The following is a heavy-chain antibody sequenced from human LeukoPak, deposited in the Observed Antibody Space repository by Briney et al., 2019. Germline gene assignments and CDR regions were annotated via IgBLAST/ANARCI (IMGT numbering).Heavy chain of an antibody. CDR3: ARGAVRGGTNFDY. D-gene: IGHD1/OR15-1a*01. Sequence: SQTLSLTCAISGDSVLGSPAVWNWIRQSPSRGLEWLGRAYYRSKWFIDYALSVKGRITITPDTSKNQFSLQLNSVTAEDTAVYYCARGAVRGGTNFDYWGQGTLVTVSS. CDR2: AYYRSKWFI. CDR1: GDSVLGSPAV. J-gene: IGHJ4*02. V-gene: IGHV6-1*01.